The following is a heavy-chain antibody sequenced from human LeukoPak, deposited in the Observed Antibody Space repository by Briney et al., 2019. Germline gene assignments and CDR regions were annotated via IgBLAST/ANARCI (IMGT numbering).Heavy chain of an antibody. J-gene: IGHJ4*02. CDR1: GYTFTTYY. CDR2: INPSGGGT. D-gene: IGHD4-17*01. V-gene: IGHV1-46*01. Sequence: GASVKVSCKASGYTFTTYYMHWVRQAPGQGLEWMGIINPSGGGTNYAQEFQGRVTMTRDTSTSTVYMDPNNLRSDDTAVYYCARGNPTNYGAYLYYFDYWGQGTLVTVSS. CDR3: ARGNPTNYGAYLYYFDY.